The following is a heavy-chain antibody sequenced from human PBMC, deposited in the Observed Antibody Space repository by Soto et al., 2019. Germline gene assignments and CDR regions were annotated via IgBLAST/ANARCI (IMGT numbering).Heavy chain of an antibody. Sequence: GGSLRLSCAASGFTFSSYAMHWVRQAPGKGLEWVAVISYDGSNKYYADSVKGRFTISRDNSKNTLYLQMNSLRAEDTAVYYCARGLDIVVVPAAPKTEQFDIWGQGTMVTVSS. J-gene: IGHJ3*02. CDR3: ARGLDIVVVPAAPKTEQFDI. V-gene: IGHV3-30-3*01. D-gene: IGHD2-2*03. CDR2: ISYDGSNK. CDR1: GFTFSSYA.